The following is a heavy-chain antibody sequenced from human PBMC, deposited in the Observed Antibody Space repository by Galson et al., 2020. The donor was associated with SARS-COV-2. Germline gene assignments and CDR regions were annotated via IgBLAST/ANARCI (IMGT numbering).Heavy chain of an antibody. J-gene: IGHJ6*02. CDR3: AKDGSYPYYYYYYGMDV. CDR2: ISGSGGST. Sequence: GESLKISCAASGFTFSSYAMSWVRQAPGKGLEWVSAISGSGGSTYYADSVKGRFTISRDNSKNTLYLQMNSLRAEDTAVYYCAKDGSYPYYYYYYGMDVWGQGTTVTVSS. CDR1: GFTFSSYA. V-gene: IGHV3-23*01.